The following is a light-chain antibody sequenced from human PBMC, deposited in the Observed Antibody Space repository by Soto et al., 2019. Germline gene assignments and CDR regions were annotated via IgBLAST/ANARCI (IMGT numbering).Light chain of an antibody. CDR3: QAYDGSLSGWV. V-gene: IGLV1-40*01. CDR2: GNS. Sequence: QSVLTQPPSVSGAPGQRVTISCTGSSCNIGAGYDVHWYQQLPGTAPKLLIYGNSNRPSGVPDRFSASKSGTSASLAITGLQVEDEADYYCQAYDGSLSGWVFGGGTKLTVL. J-gene: IGLJ3*02. CDR1: SCNIGAGYD.